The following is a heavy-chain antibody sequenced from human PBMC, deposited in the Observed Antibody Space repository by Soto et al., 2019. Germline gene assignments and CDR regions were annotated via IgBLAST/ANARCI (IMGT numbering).Heavy chain of an antibody. Sequence: GASVKVSCKASGGTFSSYAISWVRQAPGQGLEWMGGISPIFGTANYAQKFQGRVTITADESTSTAYMELSSLRSEDTAVYYCASQGPLLRPLGYYYYGMDVWGQGTTVTVSS. CDR3: ASQGPLLRPLGYYYYGMDV. J-gene: IGHJ6*02. V-gene: IGHV1-69*13. D-gene: IGHD3-22*01. CDR1: GGTFSSYA. CDR2: ISPIFGTA.